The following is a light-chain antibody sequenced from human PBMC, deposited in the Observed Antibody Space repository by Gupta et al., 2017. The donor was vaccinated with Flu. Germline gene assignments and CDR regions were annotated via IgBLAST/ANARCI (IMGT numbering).Light chain of an antibody. CDR2: DDS. CDR3: QLWDSSSDHVV. V-gene: IGLV3-21*02. Sequence: GGNNIRINTVHRYQPKPGQAPVLVVCDDSDRHSGIPVRFSGSNSGNTATLIISRVEAGDEADDYCQLWDSSSDHVVFGGGTKLTVL. J-gene: IGLJ2*01. CDR1: NIRINT.